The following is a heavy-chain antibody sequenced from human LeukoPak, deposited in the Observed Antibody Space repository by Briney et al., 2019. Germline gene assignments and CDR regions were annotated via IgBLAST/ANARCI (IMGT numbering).Heavy chain of an antibody. CDR3: ARAYCDSSGYDYFDY. V-gene: IGHV1-18*04. D-gene: IGHD3-22*01. CDR2: ISAYNGNT. CDR1: GYSFTSYW. J-gene: IGHJ4*02. Sequence: GESLKISCKGSGYSFTSYWIGWVRQAPGQGLEWMGWISAYNGNTNYAQKLQGRVTMTTDTSTSTAYMELRSLRSDDTAVYYCARAYCDSSGYDYFDYWGQGTLVTVSS.